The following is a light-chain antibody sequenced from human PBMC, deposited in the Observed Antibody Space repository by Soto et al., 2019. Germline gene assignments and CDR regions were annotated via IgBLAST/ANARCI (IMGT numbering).Light chain of an antibody. V-gene: IGLV2-8*01. Sequence: QSALTQPPSASGSPGQSVAISCTGTSSDVGSYNYVSWYRQHPGKAPKLLIYEVIKRPSGVPDRFSGSKSGNTASLTVAGLQAEDKADYYCSSYAGSNTWVFGGGTKLTVL. J-gene: IGLJ3*02. CDR3: SSYAGSNTWV. CDR1: SSDVGSYNY. CDR2: EVI.